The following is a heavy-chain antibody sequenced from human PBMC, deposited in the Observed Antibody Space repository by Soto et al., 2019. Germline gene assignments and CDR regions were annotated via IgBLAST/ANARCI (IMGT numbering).Heavy chain of an antibody. V-gene: IGHV3-53*01. CDR3: ARAREPEYSSSIFFDY. CDR1: GLTISLTQ. D-gene: IGHD6-6*01. Sequence: GGSLELPCAVSGLTISLTQMSWVRQAPGKGLQWVSVIYSAGSTYYANAVKGRFTISRDISENKIFLELNGLTVDHTAVYYCARAREPEYSSSIFFDYWGRGTVVTVSS. CDR2: IYSAGST. J-gene: IGHJ4*01.